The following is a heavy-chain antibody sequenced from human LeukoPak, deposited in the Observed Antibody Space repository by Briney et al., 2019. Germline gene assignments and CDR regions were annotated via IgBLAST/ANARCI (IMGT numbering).Heavy chain of an antibody. Sequence: ASVKVSCKASGYTFTSYGISWVRQAPGQGLEWMGWISAYNGYTNYAQKIQGRVTMTTDTSTSTAYVELRSLRSDDTAVYYCARDGEHDAFDIWGQGTVVTISS. CDR3: ARDGEHDAFDI. CDR1: GYTFTSYG. D-gene: IGHD1/OR15-1a*01. CDR2: ISAYNGYT. J-gene: IGHJ3*02. V-gene: IGHV1-18*01.